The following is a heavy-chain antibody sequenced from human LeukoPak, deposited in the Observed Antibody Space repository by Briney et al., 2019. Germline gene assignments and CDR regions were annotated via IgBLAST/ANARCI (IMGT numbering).Heavy chain of an antibody. Sequence: GGSLRLSCAASGFTFSSYAMSWVRQAPGRGLEWVSAISGSGGSTYYADSVKGRFTISRDNSKNTLYLQMNGLRAEDTAVYYCAKGPMIVVVPDIWGQGTMVTVSS. CDR2: ISGSGGST. CDR3: AKGPMIVVVPDI. CDR1: GFTFSSYA. V-gene: IGHV3-23*01. J-gene: IGHJ3*02. D-gene: IGHD3-22*01.